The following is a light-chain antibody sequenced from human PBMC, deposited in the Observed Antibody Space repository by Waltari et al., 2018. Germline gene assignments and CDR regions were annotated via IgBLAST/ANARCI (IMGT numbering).Light chain of an antibody. CDR1: SSDVGGYNY. CDR2: DVS. CDR3: CSYAGSFTHVL. V-gene: IGLV2-23*02. J-gene: IGLJ2*01. Sequence: QSALTQPASVSGSPGQSITISCTGTSSDVGGYNYVPWYHQYPGKAHKLMIYDVSKRPSGVAKLVSGSKSGNTASLTISGLQAEDEADYYCCSYAGSFTHVLFGGGTKLTVL.